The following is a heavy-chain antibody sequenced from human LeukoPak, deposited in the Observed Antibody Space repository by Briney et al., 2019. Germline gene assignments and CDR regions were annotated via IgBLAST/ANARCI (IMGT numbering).Heavy chain of an antibody. CDR2: IYYSGST. Sequence: PSETLSLTCTVSGGSISSSSYSWGWIRQPPGKGLEWIGSIYYSGSTYSNPSLKSRVPISVDTSKNQFSLKLSSVTAADTAVYYCARLVWLRSPLDYYYGMDVWGQGTTVTVSS. CDR1: GGSISSSSYS. V-gene: IGHV4-39*01. D-gene: IGHD5-12*01. CDR3: ARLVWLRSPLDYYYGMDV. J-gene: IGHJ6*02.